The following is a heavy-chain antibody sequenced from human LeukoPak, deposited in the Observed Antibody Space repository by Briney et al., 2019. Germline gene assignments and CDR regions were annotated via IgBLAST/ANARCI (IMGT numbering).Heavy chain of an antibody. CDR1: GGSISSGGYY. CDR2: IYYSGST. CDR3: ARARGYSYGPAYYYYGMDV. V-gene: IGHV4-31*03. J-gene: IGHJ6*02. D-gene: IGHD5-18*01. Sequence: SQTLSLTCTVSGGSISSGGYYWSWIRQHPGKGLEWIGYIYYSGSTYYNPSPKSRVTISVDTSKNQFSLKLSSVTAADTAVYYCARARGYSYGPAYYYYGMDVWGQGTTVTVSS.